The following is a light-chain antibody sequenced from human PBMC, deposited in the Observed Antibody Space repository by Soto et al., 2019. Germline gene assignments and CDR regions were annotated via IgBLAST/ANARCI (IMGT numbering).Light chain of an antibody. Sequence: AIRMTQSPSSLSASTGDRVTITCRASQGISSYLAWYQQKPGKAPKLLIYAASTLQSGVPSRFSGSGSGTAFTLTISSLQPGDFATYYCQQYNSQWTFGQGTKVDIK. CDR2: AAS. V-gene: IGKV1-8*01. CDR1: QGISSY. CDR3: QQYNSQWT. J-gene: IGKJ1*01.